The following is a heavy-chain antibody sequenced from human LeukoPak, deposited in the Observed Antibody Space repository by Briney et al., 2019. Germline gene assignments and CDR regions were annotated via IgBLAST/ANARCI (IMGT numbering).Heavy chain of an antibody. CDR2: IYAGGNT. J-gene: IGHJ4*02. CDR1: GFTVSSNY. CDR3: ARDLQAAAGTAG. D-gene: IGHD6-13*01. V-gene: IGHV3-66*01. Sequence: GGSLRLSCEASGFTVSSNYMSWVRQAPGKGLEWVSIIYAGGNTDHADSVKGRFTISRDNAKNSLYLQMNSLRAEDTAVYYCARDLQAAAGTAGWGQGTLVTVSS.